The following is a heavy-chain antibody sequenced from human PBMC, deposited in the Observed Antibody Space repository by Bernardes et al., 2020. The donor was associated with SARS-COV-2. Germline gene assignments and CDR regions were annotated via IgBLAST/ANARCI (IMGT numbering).Heavy chain of an antibody. D-gene: IGHD5-12*01. CDR2: ISYDGSNK. Sequence: GGSLRLSCAASEFTFSNYGMHWVRQAPGKGLEWVAVISYDGSNKHYADSVKGRFTISRDNSKNTLYLQMNSLRADDTAVYYCAKAEGDKVGMADYWGQGTLVTVSS. J-gene: IGHJ4*02. CDR3: AKAEGDKVGMADY. V-gene: IGHV3-30*18. CDR1: EFTFSNYG.